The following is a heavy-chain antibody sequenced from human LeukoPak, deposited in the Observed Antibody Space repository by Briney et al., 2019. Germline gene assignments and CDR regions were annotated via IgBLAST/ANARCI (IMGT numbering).Heavy chain of an antibody. CDR3: ARINYKYGSGTRGWFDP. CDR2: IYNSGST. V-gene: IGHV4-59*01. Sequence: KPSETLSLTCPVSGGSISSYYWTWIRQPPGKGLEWIAYIYNSGSTNYNPSLKSRVTISVDTSKNQFSLKLSSVTAADTAVYYCARINYKYGSGTRGWFDPWGQGTLVTVSS. CDR1: GGSISSYY. J-gene: IGHJ5*02. D-gene: IGHD3-10*01.